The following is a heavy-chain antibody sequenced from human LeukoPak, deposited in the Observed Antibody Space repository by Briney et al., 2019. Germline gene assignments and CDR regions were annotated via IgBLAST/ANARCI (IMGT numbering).Heavy chain of an antibody. CDR2: IIPILGTA. J-gene: IGHJ6*03. D-gene: IGHD3-3*01. CDR3: ARHNYDFWSVYRDV. Sequence: GASVKVSCKASGGTFSSYAISWVRQAPGQGLEWMGGIIPILGTANYAQKFQGRVTITADKSTSTAYMELSSLRSEDTAVYYCARHNYDFWSVYRDVWVKGSKVTVSS. CDR1: GGTFSSYA. V-gene: IGHV1-69*06.